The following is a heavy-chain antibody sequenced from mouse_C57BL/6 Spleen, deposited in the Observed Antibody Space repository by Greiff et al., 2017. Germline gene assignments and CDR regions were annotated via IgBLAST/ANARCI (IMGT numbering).Heavy chain of an antibody. D-gene: IGHD4-1*02. CDR1: GFNIKDDY. CDR2: IDPENGDT. J-gene: IGHJ3*01. CDR3: TTSTGPFAY. Sequence: EVKLMESGAELVRPGASVKLSCTASGFNIKDDYMHWVKQRPEQGLEWIGWIDPENGDTEYASKFQGKATITADTSSNTAYLQLSSLTSEDTAVYYCTTSTGPFAYWGQGTLVTVSA. V-gene: IGHV14-4*01.